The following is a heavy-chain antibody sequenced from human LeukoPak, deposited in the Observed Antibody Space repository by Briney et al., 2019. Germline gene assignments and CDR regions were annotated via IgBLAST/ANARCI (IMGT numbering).Heavy chain of an antibody. D-gene: IGHD6-13*01. CDR3: VRDGTYGPAGVVDP. J-gene: IGHJ5*02. Sequence: GASVKVSCKTSGYTFNNYGISWVRQAPGQGLEWMGWISAYNGNTNYAQNVQDRVTMTTDTSTRTAYMELRSLRSDDTAVYYCVRDGTYGPAGVVDPWGQGTLVTVSS. CDR1: GYTFNNYG. CDR2: ISAYNGNT. V-gene: IGHV1-18*01.